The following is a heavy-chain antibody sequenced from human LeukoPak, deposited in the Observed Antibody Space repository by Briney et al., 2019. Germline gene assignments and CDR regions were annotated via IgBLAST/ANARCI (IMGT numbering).Heavy chain of an antibody. V-gene: IGHV3-20*04. CDR3: ARVPSLIAAASGGYYYYYYYMDV. Sequence: PGGSLRLSCAASGFTFDDYGMSWVRQAPGKGLEWVSGINWNGGSTGYADSVKGRFTISRDNAKNSLYLQMNSLRAEDTALYYCARVPSLIAAASGGYYYYYYYMDVWGKGTTVTVSS. CDR1: GFTFDDYG. CDR2: INWNGGST. J-gene: IGHJ6*03. D-gene: IGHD6-13*01.